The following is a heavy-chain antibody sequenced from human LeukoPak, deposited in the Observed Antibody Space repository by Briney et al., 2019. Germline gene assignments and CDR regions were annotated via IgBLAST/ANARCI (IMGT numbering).Heavy chain of an antibody. D-gene: IGHD2-21*02. CDR2: INNDGSST. J-gene: IGHJ4*02. Sequence: GGSLRLSCAASGFTFISYGMQWVRQAPGKGLVWVSRINNDGSSTSCADSVKGRFTISRDNAKNTLYLQMNSLRAEDTGVYYCARELPREVTLDYWGQGTLVTVSS. V-gene: IGHV3-74*01. CDR1: GFTFISYG. CDR3: ARELPREVTLDY.